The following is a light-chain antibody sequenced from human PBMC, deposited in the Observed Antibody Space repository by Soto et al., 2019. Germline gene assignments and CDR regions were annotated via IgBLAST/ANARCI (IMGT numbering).Light chain of an antibody. CDR2: SNN. V-gene: IGLV1-47*02. Sequence: QAVVTQPPSASGTPGQKVTISCSGSSSNIGHNYVSWYQQLPGTAPKLLIYSNNQRPSGVPDRFSGSKSGTSASLAISELRSEDEADYYCATWDDILRGVFGGGTQLTVL. CDR1: SSNIGHNY. J-gene: IGLJ7*01. CDR3: ATWDDILRGV.